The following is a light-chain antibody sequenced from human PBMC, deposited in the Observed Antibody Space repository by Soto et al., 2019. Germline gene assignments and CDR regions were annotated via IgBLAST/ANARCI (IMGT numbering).Light chain of an antibody. CDR1: QSVSSY. J-gene: IGKJ2*01. Sequence: EIVLTQSPATLSLSPGERATLSCRASQSVSSYLAWYQQKPGQAPRLLVYGASTRAPGVPDRFSGGGSGTDFTLSLSRLEPEDFAVYFCQHYGSSPPYTFGQGTKLEIK. CDR3: QHYGSSPPYT. CDR2: GAS. V-gene: IGKV3-20*01.